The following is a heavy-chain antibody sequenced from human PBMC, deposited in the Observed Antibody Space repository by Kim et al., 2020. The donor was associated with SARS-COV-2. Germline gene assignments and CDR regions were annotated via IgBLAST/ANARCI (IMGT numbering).Heavy chain of an antibody. CDR1: GFTFSSYG. CDR2: IWYDGSNK. V-gene: IGHV3-33*01. J-gene: IGHJ6*03. Sequence: GGSLRLSCAASGFTFSSYGMHWVRQAPGKGLEWMAHIWYDGSNKNYTASVKGRFAISRDNSKNTLYLQMNSLRAEDTAVYYCARVAAAGPYYYYYYMDV. D-gene: IGHD6-13*01. CDR3: ARVAAAGPYYYYYYMDV.